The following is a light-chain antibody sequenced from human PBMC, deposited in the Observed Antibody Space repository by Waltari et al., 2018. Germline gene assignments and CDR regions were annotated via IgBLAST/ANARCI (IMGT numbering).Light chain of an antibody. CDR3: QQYNNWPRGT. V-gene: IGKV3-15*01. CDR1: QSVSSN. CDR2: GAS. Sequence: EIVMTQSPATLSASPGERATLSCRASQSVSSNLAWYQQKPGQAPRLLIYGASTRATGIPARFSGSGSGTEFTRTISSLQSEDFAVYYCQQYNNWPRGTFGQGTKLEIK. J-gene: IGKJ2*01.